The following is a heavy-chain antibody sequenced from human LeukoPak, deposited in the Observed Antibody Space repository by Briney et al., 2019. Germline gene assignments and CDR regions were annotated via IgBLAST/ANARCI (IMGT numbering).Heavy chain of an antibody. CDR1: GFTFSSYS. Sequence: GGSLRLSCAASGFTFSSYSMNWVRQAPGKGLEWVSSISSSSSYIYYADSVKGRFTISRDNAKNSLYLQMNSLRAEDTAVYYCTSWGDTTAEYFQRWGQGTLVTVSS. CDR2: ISSSSSYI. CDR3: TSWGDTTAEYFQR. J-gene: IGHJ1*01. D-gene: IGHD2-21*02. V-gene: IGHV3-21*01.